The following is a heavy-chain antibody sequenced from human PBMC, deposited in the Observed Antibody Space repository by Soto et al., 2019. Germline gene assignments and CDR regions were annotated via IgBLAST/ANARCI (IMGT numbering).Heavy chain of an antibody. D-gene: IGHD3-22*01. Sequence: QVQLVESGGGVVQPGRSLRLSCAASGFTFSSYAMHWVRQAPGKGLEWVAVISYDGSNKYYADSVKGRFTISRDNSKNTLYLQMNSLRAEDTAVYYCARVPLGDTSGYYWFDSWGQGTLVTVSS. CDR2: ISYDGSNK. V-gene: IGHV3-30-3*01. CDR1: GFTFSSYA. J-gene: IGHJ5*01. CDR3: ARVPLGDTSGYYWFDS.